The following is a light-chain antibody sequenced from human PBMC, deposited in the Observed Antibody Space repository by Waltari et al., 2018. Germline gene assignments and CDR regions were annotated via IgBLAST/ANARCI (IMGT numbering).Light chain of an antibody. CDR3: QHYGGSPLFT. Sequence: EIVLTQSPGTLSLSPGEGATLSCRASQSVGSSYLAWYQHKPGQAPRLLIYGASSRATGIPDRFSGSGSGTDFTLTLSRLEPEDFAVYYCQHYGGSPLFTFGQGTKLEIK. CDR1: QSVGSSY. J-gene: IGKJ2*01. CDR2: GAS. V-gene: IGKV3-20*01.